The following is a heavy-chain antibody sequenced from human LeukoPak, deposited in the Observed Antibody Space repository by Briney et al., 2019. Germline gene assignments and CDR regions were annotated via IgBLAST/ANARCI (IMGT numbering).Heavy chain of an antibody. D-gene: IGHD6-19*01. CDR3: ARAIAVADFDY. Sequence: ASVKVSCKASGGTFSSYAISWVRQAPGQGLEWMGWISAYNGNTNYAQKLQGRVTITRDTSASTAYMELSSLRSEDTAVYYCARAIAVADFDYWGQGTLVTVSS. V-gene: IGHV1-18*01. CDR1: GGTFSSYA. CDR2: ISAYNGNT. J-gene: IGHJ4*02.